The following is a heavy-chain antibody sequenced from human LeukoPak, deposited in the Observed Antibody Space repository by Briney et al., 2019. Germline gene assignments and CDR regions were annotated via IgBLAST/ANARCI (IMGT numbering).Heavy chain of an antibody. CDR3: ARGDIVVVVAASNFYYYYGMDV. D-gene: IGHD2-15*01. V-gene: IGHV4-34*01. CDR2: INHSGST. CDR1: GGSFSGYY. J-gene: IGHJ6*02. Sequence: PSETLSLTCAVYGGSFSGYYWSWIRQPPGKGLEWIGEINHSGSTNYNPSLKSRVTISVGTAKNQFSLKLSSVTAPDTAVYYCARGDIVVVVAASNFYYYYGMDVWGQGTTVTVSS.